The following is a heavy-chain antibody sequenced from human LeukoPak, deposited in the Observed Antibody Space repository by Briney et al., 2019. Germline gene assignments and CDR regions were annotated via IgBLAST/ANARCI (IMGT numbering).Heavy chain of an antibody. CDR3: ASCGLGGDYGDNYYYYYYMDV. CDR1: GGTFSSYA. V-gene: IGHV1-69*01. Sequence: SVKVSCKASGGTFSSYAISWVRQAPGQGLEWMGWIIPIFGTTNYAQKFQGRVTITADESTSTAYMELSSLRSEDTAVYYCASCGLGGDYGDNYYYYYYMDVWGKGTTVTVSS. D-gene: IGHD4-23*01. J-gene: IGHJ6*03. CDR2: IIPIFGTT.